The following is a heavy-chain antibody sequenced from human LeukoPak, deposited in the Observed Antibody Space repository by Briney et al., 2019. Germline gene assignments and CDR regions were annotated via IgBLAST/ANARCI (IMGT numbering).Heavy chain of an antibody. V-gene: IGHV4-39*07. D-gene: IGHD3-3*01. CDR1: GGSISSSSYY. J-gene: IGHJ4*02. CDR3: ASLSGYSTLTDDY. CDR2: IYYSGST. Sequence: SETLSLTCTVSGGSISSSSYYWGWIRQPPGKGLEWIGSIYYSGSTYYNPSLKSRVTISVDTSKNQFSLKLSSVTAADTAVYYCASLSGYSTLTDDYWGQGTLVTVSS.